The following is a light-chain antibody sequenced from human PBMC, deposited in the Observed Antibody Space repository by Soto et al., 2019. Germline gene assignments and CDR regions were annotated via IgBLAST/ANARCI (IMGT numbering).Light chain of an antibody. CDR3: CSDADNNTGV. V-gene: IGLV2-23*02. CDR1: SSDVGRYNL. Sequence: QSVLTQPASVSGSPGQSITVSCTGTSSDVGRYNLVSWYQQHPGRAPQLMVYEVSKRPSGVSDRFSGSKSGNTASLTISGLQAEDEADYYCCSDADNNTGVFGGGTKVTVL. J-gene: IGLJ3*02. CDR2: EVS.